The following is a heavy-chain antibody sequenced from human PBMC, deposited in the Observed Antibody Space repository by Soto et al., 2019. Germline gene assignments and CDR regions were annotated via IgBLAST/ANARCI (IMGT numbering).Heavy chain of an antibody. CDR1: GNSIGDYY. Sequence: QVQLQESGPGLVKPWETLSLTCTVSGNSIGDYYWSWFRQSPGKGLEWLGYIYGSGSTNYNPSLKSRVTISADTSKNQFSLKLTSMTAADPAVYYCARRRIGDYWRQGTPITVSS. CDR2: IYGSGST. V-gene: IGHV4-59*08. D-gene: IGHD3-3*01. CDR3: ARRRIGDY. J-gene: IGHJ4*02.